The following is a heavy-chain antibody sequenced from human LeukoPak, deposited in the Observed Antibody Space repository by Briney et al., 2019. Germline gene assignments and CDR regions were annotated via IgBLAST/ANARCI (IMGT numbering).Heavy chain of an antibody. D-gene: IGHD6-13*01. CDR1: GFTFSSYS. CDR2: ISSSSSYI. V-gene: IGHV3-21*01. J-gene: IGHJ4*02. Sequence: GGSPRLSCAASGFTFSSYSMNWVRQAPGKGLEWVSSISSSSSYIYYADSVKGRFTISRDNAKNSLYLQMNSLRAEDMAVYYCARAVDPGAYSSSWYSGYWGQGTLVTVSS. CDR3: ARAVDPGAYSSSWYSGY.